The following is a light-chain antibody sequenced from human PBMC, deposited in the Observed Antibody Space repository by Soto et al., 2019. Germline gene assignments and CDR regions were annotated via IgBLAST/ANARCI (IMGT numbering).Light chain of an antibody. J-gene: IGLJ1*01. Sequence: QAVVTQPPSVSGAPGQRVTISCTVSSSNIGSGYDVHWYQQLPGTAPKLLIYGNSNRPSGVPDRFSGSKSGTSASLAITGLQAEDEADYYCQSYDSSPSGLYVFGTGTKLTVL. CDR1: SSNIGSGYD. V-gene: IGLV1-40*01. CDR2: GNS. CDR3: QSYDSSPSGLYV.